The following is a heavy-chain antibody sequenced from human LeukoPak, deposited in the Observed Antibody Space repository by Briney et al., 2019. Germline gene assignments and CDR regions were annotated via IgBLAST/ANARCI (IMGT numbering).Heavy chain of an antibody. V-gene: IGHV1-69*05. CDR1: GGTFSSYA. Sequence: GASVKISCKASGGTFSSYAISWVRQAPGQGLEWMGGIIPIFGTANYAQKFQGRVTITTDESTSTAYMELSSLRSEDTAVYYCARAKYSSSWSQPSGERGRHNWFDPWGQGTLVTVSS. CDR2: IIPIFGTA. D-gene: IGHD6-13*01. J-gene: IGHJ5*02. CDR3: ARAKYSSSWSQPSGERGRHNWFDP.